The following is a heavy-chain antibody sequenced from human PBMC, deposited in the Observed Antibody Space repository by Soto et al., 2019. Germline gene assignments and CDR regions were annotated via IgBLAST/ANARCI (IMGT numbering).Heavy chain of an antibody. J-gene: IGHJ4*02. D-gene: IGHD3-10*01. Sequence: EVQLLESGGGLVQPGGALRLSCAVSGFTFNSNDMTWVRQAPGKGLEWVSTISSSVAFTYHADSVRGRLTISRDNSKNTVYLQMNSLRDEDTAVYYCVKHQVSLVRGISPFDYWGQGALVTVSS. V-gene: IGHV3-23*01. CDR1: GFTFNSND. CDR3: VKHQVSLVRGISPFDY. CDR2: ISSSVAFT.